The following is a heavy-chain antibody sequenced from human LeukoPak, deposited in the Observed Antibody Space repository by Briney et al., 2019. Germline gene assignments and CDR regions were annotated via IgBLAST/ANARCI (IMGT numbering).Heavy chain of an antibody. CDR2: IYTSGST. J-gene: IGHJ5*02. CDR3: ARGAVADLNYFDP. D-gene: IGHD4-11*01. V-gene: IGHV4-4*07. Sequence: SETLSLTCTVSGGSISGHYWNWIRQTAGKGLEWIGRIYTSGSTNYNPSLKSRVTISVDKSKDQFSLKVNSVTAADTAVYYCARGAVADLNYFDPWGQGTLVIVSS. CDR1: GGSISGHY.